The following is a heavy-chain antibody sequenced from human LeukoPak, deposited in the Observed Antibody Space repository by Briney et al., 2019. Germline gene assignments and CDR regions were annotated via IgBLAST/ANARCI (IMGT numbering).Heavy chain of an antibody. Sequence: PSETLSLTCTVSGGSIHSYWSWIRQPAGKGLEWIGRISGSGTITYNPALQSRLTISIDTSKNQFSLKLMSVTAAGTAVYYCARDSGTTGEVKFDPWGQGTLVTASS. CDR3: ARDSGTTGEVKFDP. CDR2: ISGSGTI. D-gene: IGHD3-10*01. CDR1: GGSIHSY. V-gene: IGHV4-4*07. J-gene: IGHJ5*02.